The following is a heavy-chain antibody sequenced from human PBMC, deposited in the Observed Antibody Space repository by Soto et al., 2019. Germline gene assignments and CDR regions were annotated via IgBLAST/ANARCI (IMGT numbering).Heavy chain of an antibody. CDR3: AKERQSSDSSGYYPRFFDY. J-gene: IGHJ4*02. CDR1: GFTFSSYA. V-gene: IGHV3-23*01. Sequence: GGTLRLSCAASGFTFSSYAMSWVRQPPGKGLEWVSAISGSGGSTYYTGSVKGRFTISRDNSKNTLYLQMNSLRAEDTAVYYCAKERQSSDSSGYYPRFFDYWGQGTLVTVSS. D-gene: IGHD3-22*01. CDR2: ISGSGGST.